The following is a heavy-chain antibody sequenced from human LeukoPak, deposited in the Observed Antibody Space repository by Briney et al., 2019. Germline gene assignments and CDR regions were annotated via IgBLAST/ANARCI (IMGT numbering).Heavy chain of an antibody. CDR2: ISASGGNT. CDR3: AKRSNYFLLDY. Sequence: PGGSLRLSCAASGFTFTSYAMNWVRQAPGKGLEWVSTISASGGNTYSADSLKGRFTISRDNSKNTLYLQMSSLRAEDTAVYYCAKRSNYFLLDYWGQGTLVTVSS. J-gene: IGHJ4*02. V-gene: IGHV3-23*01. CDR1: GFTFTSYA. D-gene: IGHD2/OR15-2a*01.